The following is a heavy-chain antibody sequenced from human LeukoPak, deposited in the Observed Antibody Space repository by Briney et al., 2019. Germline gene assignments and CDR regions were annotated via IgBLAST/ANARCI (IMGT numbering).Heavy chain of an antibody. CDR3: ARDYTGYFP. Sequence: GGSLRLSCEASGFTFSSYWMSWVRQAPGKGLEWVANIKTDGSEKYYVDSVKGRFTISRDNAKNSLYLQMNSLRDEDTAVYYCARDYTGYFPWGQGTLVIVSS. J-gene: IGHJ5*02. D-gene: IGHD3-9*01. CDR1: GFTFSSYW. CDR2: IKTDGSEK. V-gene: IGHV3-7*03.